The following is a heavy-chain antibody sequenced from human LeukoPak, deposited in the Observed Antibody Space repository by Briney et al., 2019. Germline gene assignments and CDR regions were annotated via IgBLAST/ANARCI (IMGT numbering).Heavy chain of an antibody. Sequence: PSETLSLTFSVYGGSFSGYYWSWIRQPPGKGLEWIGEINHSGSTNYNPSLKSRVTISVDTSKNQFSLKLSSVTAADTAVYYCARWGSGSPSDYYYYYYMDVWGKGTTVTVSS. V-gene: IGHV4-34*01. CDR3: ARWGSGSPSDYYYYYYMDV. CDR2: INHSGST. J-gene: IGHJ6*03. CDR1: GGSFSGYY. D-gene: IGHD3-10*01.